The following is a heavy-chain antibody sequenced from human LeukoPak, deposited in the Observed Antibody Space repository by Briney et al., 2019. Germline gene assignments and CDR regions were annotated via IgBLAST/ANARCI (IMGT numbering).Heavy chain of an antibody. Sequence: SETLSLTCTVSGYSISSGYYWGWIRQPPGKGLEWIGSIYHSGSTYYNPSLKSRVTISVDTSKNQFSLKLSSVTAADTAVYYCARAHSSGRDYWGQGTLVTVSS. D-gene: IGHD6-19*01. CDR3: ARAHSSGRDY. J-gene: IGHJ4*02. CDR1: GYSISSGYY. CDR2: IYHSGST. V-gene: IGHV4-38-2*02.